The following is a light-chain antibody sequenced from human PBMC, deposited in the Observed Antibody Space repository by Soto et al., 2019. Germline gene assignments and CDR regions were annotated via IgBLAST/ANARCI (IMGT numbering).Light chain of an antibody. CDR1: LSLVFSDGITY. V-gene: IGKV2-30*01. J-gene: IGKJ2*01. CDR2: KVS. CDR3: MQGIYWPPYT. Sequence: AVLTQSPLSLPVTVGQPASISCRSSLSLVFSDGITYLSWFHQRPGQSPRRLIYKVSNRDSGVPDRFSGSGSVTDFKLKISRVEAEDVGIYYCMQGIYWPPYTFGQGTKLDLK.